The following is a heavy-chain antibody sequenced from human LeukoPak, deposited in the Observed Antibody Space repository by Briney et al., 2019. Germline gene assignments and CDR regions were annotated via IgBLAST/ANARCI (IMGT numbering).Heavy chain of an antibody. CDR2: INTNSGGT. CDR3: AEEVVADTFDY. J-gene: IGHJ4*02. D-gene: IGHD2-15*01. Sequence: ASVKICCRTSAHTFTGYYMHWVRKAPVQGIECMGRINTNSGGTNYAQKFQGSVTMTRDTCISTVYMELGRLRSDDTAVYYCAEEVVADTFDYWGQGTLVTVSS. CDR1: AHTFTGYY. V-gene: IGHV1-2*06.